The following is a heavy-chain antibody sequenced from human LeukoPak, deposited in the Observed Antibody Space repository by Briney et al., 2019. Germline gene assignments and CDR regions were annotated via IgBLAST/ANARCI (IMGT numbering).Heavy chain of an antibody. CDR2: IYYSGTT. D-gene: IGHD4-23*01. J-gene: IGHJ5*02. Sequence: PSQTLSLTCSVSGGSISSGDYYWSWIRQHPGKGLEWIGHIYYSGTTYNNPSLESRVTISVDTSKNQFSLKLSSVTAADTAVYYCARYGSNAHDHWGQGTLVTVSS. V-gene: IGHV4-31*03. CDR1: GGSISSGDYY. CDR3: ARYGSNAHDH.